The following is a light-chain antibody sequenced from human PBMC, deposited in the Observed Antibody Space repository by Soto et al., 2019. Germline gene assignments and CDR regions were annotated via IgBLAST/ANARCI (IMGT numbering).Light chain of an antibody. V-gene: IGLV2-11*01. CDR1: SSDVGGHNY. CDR3: CSYAGSYTYV. Sequence: QSARTQPRSVSGSPGQSITISCTGTSSDVGGHNYVSWYQQYPGKAPKLLLSSVSKRPSGVPDRFSGSKSGNTASLTISGLQAEDEADYYCCSYAGSYTYVFGTGTKVTVL. CDR2: SVS. J-gene: IGLJ1*01.